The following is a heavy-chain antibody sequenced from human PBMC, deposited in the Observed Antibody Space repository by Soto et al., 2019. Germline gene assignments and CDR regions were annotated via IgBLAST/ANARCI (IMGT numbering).Heavy chain of an antibody. CDR3: ARLGGYCSSGSCYGYYGMDG. D-gene: IGHD2-15*01. Sequence: ASETLSLTCTVSGGSISSGPYSWGWIRQPPGEGLEWIGTFYYSESTYYNPSLESRVTISVDTSKNQFSLKVTSVTVADTAVYYCARLGGYCSSGSCYGYYGMDGWGQGTTVTASS. J-gene: IGHJ6*01. CDR1: GGSISSGPYS. V-gene: IGHV4-39*01. CDR2: FYYSEST.